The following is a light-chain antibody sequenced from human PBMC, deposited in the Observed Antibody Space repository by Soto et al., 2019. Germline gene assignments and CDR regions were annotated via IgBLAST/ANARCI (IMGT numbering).Light chain of an antibody. CDR2: DVS. J-gene: IGLJ1*01. Sequence: QSALTQPASVSGSPGQSITISCTGTSCDVGGYDYVSWYQQHPGKAPKLMIYDVSNRPSGVSNRFSGSKSGNTASLTISGLQAEDEADYYCSSYTSSITYVFGTGTKLTVL. CDR1: SCDVGGYDY. V-gene: IGLV2-14*01. CDR3: SSYTSSITYV.